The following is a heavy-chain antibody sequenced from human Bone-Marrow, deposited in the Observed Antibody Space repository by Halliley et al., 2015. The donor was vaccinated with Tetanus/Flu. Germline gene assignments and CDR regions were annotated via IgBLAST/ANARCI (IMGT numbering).Heavy chain of an antibody. J-gene: IGHJ4*02. D-gene: IGHD5-12*01. CDR2: IFPGASDT. Sequence: LEWMGNIFPGASDTKYNSSLQGRVTLSVDKSPTTASLQWSSLKASDSAIYFCARREGYYWTYWGQGTLVTVSS. V-gene: IGHV5-51*01. CDR3: ARREGYYWTY.